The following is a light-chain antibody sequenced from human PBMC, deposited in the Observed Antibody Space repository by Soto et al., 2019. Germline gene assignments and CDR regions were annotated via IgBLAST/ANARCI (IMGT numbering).Light chain of an antibody. J-gene: IGKJ1*01. Sequence: EVVLTQSPGTLSFSPVEIATLSFSASQNVSSKYVAWYQQIPGQTPRLLIFGASRRATGIPDRFSGSGSGTNFTLTISRLEPEDVAVYYCQKYATSPLTFGHGTKVDIK. V-gene: IGKV3-20*01. CDR3: QKYATSPLT. CDR1: QNVSSKY. CDR2: GAS.